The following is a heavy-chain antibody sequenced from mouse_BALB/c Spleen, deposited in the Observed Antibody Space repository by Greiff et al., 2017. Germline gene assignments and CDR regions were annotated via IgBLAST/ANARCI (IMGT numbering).Heavy chain of an antibody. J-gene: IGHJ2*01. Sequence: EVKLQESGPGLVKPSQSLSLTCSVTGYSITSCYYWYWIRQFPGNKLEWMGYISYDGSNNYNPSLKNRISITRDTSKNQFFLKLNSVTTEDTATYNCARDLTGTEGYWGQGTTLTVSS. CDR3: ARDLTGTEGY. CDR1: GYSITSCYY. CDR2: ISYDGSN. D-gene: IGHD4-1*01. V-gene: IGHV3-6*02.